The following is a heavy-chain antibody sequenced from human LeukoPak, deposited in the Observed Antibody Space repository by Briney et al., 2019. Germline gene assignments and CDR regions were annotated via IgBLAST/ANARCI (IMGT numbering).Heavy chain of an antibody. CDR1: GGSISSNNYC. D-gene: IGHD1-26*01. Sequence: PSETLSLTCTVSGGSISSNNYCWGWIRQPPGKGLEWIGTIYYSGTTYYNPSLKSRVTISVDTPKNQSSLKLSSVTAADTAVYYCARVGGSYSIDYWGQGTLVTVSS. CDR3: ARVGGSYSIDY. CDR2: IYYSGTT. V-gene: IGHV4-39*01. J-gene: IGHJ4*02.